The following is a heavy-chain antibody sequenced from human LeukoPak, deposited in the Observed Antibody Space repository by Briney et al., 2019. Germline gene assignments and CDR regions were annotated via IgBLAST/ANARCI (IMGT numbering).Heavy chain of an antibody. V-gene: IGHV3-30*18. J-gene: IGHJ3*02. D-gene: IGHD3-16*01. CDR2: ISYDGSNK. CDR1: EFTFRSYD. CDR3: AKEVRGDAFDI. Sequence: GRSLRLSCVASEFTFRSYDMHWVRQAPGKGLEWVAVISYDGSNKDYADSVKGRFTISRDNTKNTLFLQMNSLRAEDTAVYYCAKEVRGDAFDIWGQRTMVTVSS.